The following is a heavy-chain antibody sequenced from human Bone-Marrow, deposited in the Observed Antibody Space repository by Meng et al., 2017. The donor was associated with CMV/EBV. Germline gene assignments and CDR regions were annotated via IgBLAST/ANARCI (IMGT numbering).Heavy chain of an antibody. D-gene: IGHD1-26*01. J-gene: IGHJ4*02. CDR3: ARGYSAYSGSYYFDY. Sequence: GESLKISCAASGFTFSSYEMNWVRQAPGKGLEWVSYISSSGSTIYYADSVKSRFTISRDNAKNSLYLQMNSLRAEDTALYYCARGYSAYSGSYYFDYWGQRTLVTVSS. V-gene: IGHV3-48*03. CDR2: ISSSGSTI. CDR1: GFTFSSYE.